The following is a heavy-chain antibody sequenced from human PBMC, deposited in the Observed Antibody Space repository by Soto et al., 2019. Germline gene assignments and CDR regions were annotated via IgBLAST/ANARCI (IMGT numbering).Heavy chain of an antibody. D-gene: IGHD3-3*01. CDR1: GYRFITCG. Sequence: ASEKVSCKGSGYRFITCGISWVRQAPGQGLEWMGWISTSNGYTNYAPKFQGRGSMTTGTFTNTAHLEVGRRKCGGTACLFRSRDRSFALLEWSQSDSYGMDVWGQGTSVTVSS. CDR3: SRDRSFALLEWSQSDSYGMDV. V-gene: IGHV1-18*01. CDR2: ISTSNGYT. J-gene: IGHJ6*02.